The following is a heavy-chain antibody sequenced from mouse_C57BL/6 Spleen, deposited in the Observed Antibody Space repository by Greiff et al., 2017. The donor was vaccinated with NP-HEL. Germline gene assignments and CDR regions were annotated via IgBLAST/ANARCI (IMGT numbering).Heavy chain of an antibody. CDR1: GFTFSDYY. D-gene: IGHD1-1*02. J-gene: IGHJ2*01. V-gene: IGHV5-16*01. Sequence: EVKLVESEGGLVQPGSSMKLSCTASGFTFSDYYMAWVRQVPEKGLEWVANINYDGSSTYYLDSLKSRFIISRDNAKNILYLQMSSLKSEDTATYYCARAYGGTHFDYWGQGTTLTVSS. CDR3: ARAYGGTHFDY. CDR2: INYDGSST.